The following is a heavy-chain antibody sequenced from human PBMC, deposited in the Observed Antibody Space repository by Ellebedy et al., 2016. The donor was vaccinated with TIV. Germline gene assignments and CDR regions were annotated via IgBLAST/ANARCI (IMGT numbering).Heavy chain of an antibody. CDR1: GFTFSSYD. CDR3: AKVPVGFCNRPFCFYLDD. D-gene: IGHD2-2*03. J-gene: IGHJ4*02. V-gene: IGHV3-30*18. Sequence: GESLKISCAASGFTFSSYDMHWVRQAPGKGLEWVALLSYDANTKYYADSVKGRFTISSDNSNTPLYLHMNTLRPEDTAVYYCAKVPVGFCNRPFCFYLDDWGQGTLVSVSS. CDR2: LSYDANTK.